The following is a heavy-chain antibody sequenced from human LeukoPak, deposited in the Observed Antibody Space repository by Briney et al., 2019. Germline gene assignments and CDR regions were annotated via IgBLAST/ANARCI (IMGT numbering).Heavy chain of an antibody. CDR2: IKGNAEAT. Sequence: GGSLRLSCEASGFTFSSYIMTWVRQAPGKGLEWVSTIKGNAEATFYADSVRGRFTISRDNSKNTLYLYMNSLRADDTALYVCARDHESSGYPTSDYWGQGTPATVSS. CDR1: GFTFSSYI. D-gene: IGHD3-22*01. J-gene: IGHJ4*02. CDR3: ARDHESSGYPTSDY. V-gene: IGHV3-23*01.